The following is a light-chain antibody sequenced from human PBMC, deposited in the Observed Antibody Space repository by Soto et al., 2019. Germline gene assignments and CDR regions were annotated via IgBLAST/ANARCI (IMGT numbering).Light chain of an antibody. V-gene: IGKV3-11*01. CDR3: QQRARWPMP. Sequence: IVLTQSPATLSVSPGDRVTLSCRASQSVSTFVAWYQHKPGQAPRPLIYDTFKRATGVPDRFSGGGSGTDFTLTISSLEPEDFAVYYCQQRARWPMPFGQGTRLE. CDR2: DTF. CDR1: QSVSTF. J-gene: IGKJ5*01.